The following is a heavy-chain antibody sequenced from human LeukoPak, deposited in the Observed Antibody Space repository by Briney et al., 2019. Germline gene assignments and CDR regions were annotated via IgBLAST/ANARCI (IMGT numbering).Heavy chain of an antibody. CDR3: ARVYLERLTAGYFDH. D-gene: IGHD2-8*01. V-gene: IGHV3-48*02. CDR1: EFSFSSSN. CDR2: ISGSSSTI. J-gene: IGHJ4*02. Sequence: GGSLRLSCAASEFSFSSSNMNWVRQAPGKGLEWISYISGSSSTIFYADSVKGRFTISRDNSKSTLYLQMNSLRDDDSAAYFCARVYLERLTAGYFDHWGQGTQVTVSP.